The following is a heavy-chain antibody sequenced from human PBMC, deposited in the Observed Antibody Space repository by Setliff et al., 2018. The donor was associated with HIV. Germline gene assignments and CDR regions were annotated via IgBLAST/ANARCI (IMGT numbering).Heavy chain of an antibody. D-gene: IGHD1-26*01. V-gene: IGHV1-18*01. CDR3: AMSGEWELNFDY. CDR2: ISTYNGNT. CDR1: GYTFTRNF. J-gene: IGHJ4*02. Sequence: ASVKVSCKASGYTFTRNFMHWVRQAPGQRLEWMGWISTYNGNTRYAQKVQGRVTMTTDTFTDTAYMGLRSLRSDDTAVYYCAMSGEWELNFDYWGQGTLVTVSS.